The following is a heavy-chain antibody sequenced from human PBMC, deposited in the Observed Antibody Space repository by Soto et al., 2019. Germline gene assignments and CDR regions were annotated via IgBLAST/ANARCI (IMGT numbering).Heavy chain of an antibody. CDR1: GFSFNNYA. CDR2: ISGGGTGT. J-gene: IGHJ4*02. V-gene: IGHV3-23*01. Sequence: PGGSLRLSCAVSGFSFNNYAMNWFRLAPGKGLEWVSSISGGGTGTYSADAVRGRFTISSDKSRNTVYLQMSSLRAEDTAVYYCAKGHYYDNVGNWVANQAFDSWGQGSLVTVSS. D-gene: IGHD3-22*01. CDR3: AKGHYYDNVGNWVANQAFDS.